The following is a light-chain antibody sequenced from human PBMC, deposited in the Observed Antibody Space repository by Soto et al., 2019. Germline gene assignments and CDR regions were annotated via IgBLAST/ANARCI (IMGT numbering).Light chain of an antibody. J-gene: IGLJ2*01. V-gene: IGLV2-14*03. CDR2: DVS. Sequence: QSALTQPASVSGSPGQSITISCAGTSADIVAFNYVSWYQHHPGKAPKLLIYDVSDRPSGVSTRFSASKSANTASLTISGLQADDEADYYCSSYSTSSALVFGGGTKLTVL. CDR1: SADIVAFNY. CDR3: SSYSTSSALV.